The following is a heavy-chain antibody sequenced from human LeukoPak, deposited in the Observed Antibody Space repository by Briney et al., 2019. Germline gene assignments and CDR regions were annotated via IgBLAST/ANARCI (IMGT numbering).Heavy chain of an antibody. Sequence: WVRQAPGKGLEWVANINQDGSEKYYVDSVKGRFTISRDNAKNSLYLQMNSLRAEDTAVYYCARGDGSGWFFGYWGQGTLVTVSS. CDR2: INQDGSEK. J-gene: IGHJ4*02. D-gene: IGHD6-19*01. V-gene: IGHV3-7*01. CDR3: ARGDGSGWFFGY.